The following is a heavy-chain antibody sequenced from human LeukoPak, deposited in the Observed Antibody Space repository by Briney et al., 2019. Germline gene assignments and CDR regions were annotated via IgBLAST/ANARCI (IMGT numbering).Heavy chain of an antibody. Sequence: SVKVSCKASGGTFSSYAISWVRQAPGQGLEWMGRIIPIFGTANYAQKFQGRVTITTDESTSTAYMELSSLRSEDTAVYDCARTHDYGDYPAFDYWGQGTLVTVSS. CDR3: ARTHDYGDYPAFDY. CDR1: GGTFSSYA. CDR2: IIPIFGTA. D-gene: IGHD4-17*01. J-gene: IGHJ4*02. V-gene: IGHV1-69*05.